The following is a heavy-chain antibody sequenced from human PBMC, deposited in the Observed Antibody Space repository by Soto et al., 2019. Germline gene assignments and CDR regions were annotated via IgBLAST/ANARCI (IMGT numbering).Heavy chain of an antibody. J-gene: IGHJ3*02. CDR2: INHSGST. D-gene: IGHD6-25*01. CDR3: ARARSGDLEAAGAFDI. V-gene: IGHV4-34*01. Sequence: KSSETLSLTCAVYGGSFSGYYWSWIRQPPGKGLEWIGEINHSGSTNYNPSLKSRVTISVDTSKNQFSLKLSSVTAADTAVYYCARARSGDLEAAGAFDIWGQGTMVTVSS. CDR1: GGSFSGYY.